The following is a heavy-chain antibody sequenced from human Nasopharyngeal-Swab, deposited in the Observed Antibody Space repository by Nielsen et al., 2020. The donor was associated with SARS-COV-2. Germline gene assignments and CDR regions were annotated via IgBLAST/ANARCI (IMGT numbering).Heavy chain of an antibody. Sequence: GGSLRLSCAASGFTFSSYAMHWVRQAPGKGLEWVAVILYDGSNKYYADSVKGRFTISRDNSKNTLYLQMNSLRAEDTAVYYCAREAGGVPAAIEGGYYYGMDVWGQGTTVTVSS. V-gene: IGHV3-30*04. CDR1: GFTFSSYA. D-gene: IGHD2-2*01. J-gene: IGHJ6*02. CDR2: ILYDGSNK. CDR3: AREAGGVPAAIEGGYYYGMDV.